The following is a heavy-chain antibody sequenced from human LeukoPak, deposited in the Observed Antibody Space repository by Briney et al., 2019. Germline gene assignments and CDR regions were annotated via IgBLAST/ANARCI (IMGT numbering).Heavy chain of an antibody. Sequence: PSETLSLTCAVYGGSFSGYCWSWIRQPPGDGLEWIGEINHSGSTNYNPSLKRRVTITVDTSKHQFDLKLSSVTAADPAVYDCARGTMVRGVPMPYFDYWGQGTLVTVS. CDR1: GGSFSGYC. CDR3: ARGTMVRGVPMPYFDY. D-gene: IGHD3-10*01. CDR2: INHSGST. J-gene: IGHJ4*02. V-gene: IGHV4-34*01.